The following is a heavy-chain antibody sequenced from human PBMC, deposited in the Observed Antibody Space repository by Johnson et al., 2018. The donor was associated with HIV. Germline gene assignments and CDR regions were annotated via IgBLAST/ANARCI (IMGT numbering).Heavy chain of an antibody. D-gene: IGHD1-26*01. CDR1: GFTVSSNY. V-gene: IGHV3-66*01. Sequence: MLLVESGGGLVQPGRSLRLSCAASGFTVSSNYMSWVRQAPGKGLEWVSVIYSGGTTYYADSVKGRFTISRDNSKNTPYLQMNSLRVEDTAVYYCARRLITREGSDSPTDAFDIWGQGTMVTVSS. CDR3: ARRLITREGSDSPTDAFDI. J-gene: IGHJ3*02. CDR2: IYSGGTT.